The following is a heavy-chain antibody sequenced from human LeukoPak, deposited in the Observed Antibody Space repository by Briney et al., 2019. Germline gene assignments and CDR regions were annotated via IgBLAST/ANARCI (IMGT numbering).Heavy chain of an antibody. J-gene: IGHJ4*02. CDR2: INPNSGGT. Sequence: ASVKVSCKASGYTFTGYYMHWVRQALGQGLEWMGWINPNSGGTNYAQKFQGWVTMTRDTSISTAYMELSRLRSDDTAVYYCARGGEEGATPPYYWGQGTLVTVSS. V-gene: IGHV1-2*04. CDR1: GYTFTGYY. CDR3: ARGGEEGATPPYY. D-gene: IGHD1-26*01.